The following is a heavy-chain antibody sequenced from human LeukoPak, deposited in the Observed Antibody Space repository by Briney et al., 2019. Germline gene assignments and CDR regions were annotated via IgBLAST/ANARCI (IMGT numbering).Heavy chain of an antibody. J-gene: IGHJ4*02. CDR2: IYYSGST. CDR3: ARVSPANIAGYYFDY. CDR1: GGSISSGGYY. V-gene: IGHV4-31*03. D-gene: IGHD6-13*01. Sequence: PSQTLSLTCTVSGGSISSGGYYWSWIRQHPGRGLEWIGYIYYSGSTYYNPSLKSRCTISVDTSKNKFSLKLSSVTAADTAVYYCARVSPANIAGYYFDYWGQGTLVTVSS.